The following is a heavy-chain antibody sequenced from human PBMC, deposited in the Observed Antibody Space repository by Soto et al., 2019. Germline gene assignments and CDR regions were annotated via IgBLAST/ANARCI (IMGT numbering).Heavy chain of an antibody. D-gene: IGHD5-12*01. J-gene: IGHJ5*02. CDR3: ARGEMATIKSGWFDP. Sequence: QVQLQESGPGLVKPSQTLSLTCTVSGGSISSGDYYWSWIRQPPGKGLEWIGYIYYSGSTYYNPALKSRVTISVDTSKNQFSLKLSSVTAADTAVYYCARGEMATIKSGWFDPWGQGTLVTVSS. V-gene: IGHV4-30-4*01. CDR2: IYYSGST. CDR1: GGSISSGDYY.